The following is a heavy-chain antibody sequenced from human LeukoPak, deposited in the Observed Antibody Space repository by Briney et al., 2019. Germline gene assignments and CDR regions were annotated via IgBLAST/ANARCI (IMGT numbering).Heavy chain of an antibody. CDR3: AKGGGGRLIYYYYMDV. V-gene: IGHV3-21*04. D-gene: IGHD3-16*01. CDR1: GFSFSSYN. J-gene: IGHJ6*03. Sequence: GGSLRLSCAASGFSFSSYNMNWVRQAPGKVLEWVSSITTSSTYTFYADSVKGRFTISRDNAKNSLYLQMNSLRAEDMALYYCAKGGGGRLIYYYYMDVWGKGATVTVSS. CDR2: ITTSSTYT.